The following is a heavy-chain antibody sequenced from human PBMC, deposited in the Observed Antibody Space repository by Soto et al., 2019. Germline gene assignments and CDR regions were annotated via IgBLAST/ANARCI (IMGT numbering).Heavy chain of an antibody. D-gene: IGHD6-19*01. V-gene: IGHV1-18*01. CDR3: ARDLSYGLGASSGWWVY. J-gene: IGHJ4*02. CDR1: GYTFTSYG. Sequence: QVQLVQSGAEVKKPGASVKVSCKASGYTFTSYGISWVRQAPGKGLEWMGWISAYNGNTNYAQKLQGRVTMTTDTSTSTAYMELRSLRSDDTAVYYCARDLSYGLGASSGWWVYWGQGTLVTVSS. CDR2: ISAYNGNT.